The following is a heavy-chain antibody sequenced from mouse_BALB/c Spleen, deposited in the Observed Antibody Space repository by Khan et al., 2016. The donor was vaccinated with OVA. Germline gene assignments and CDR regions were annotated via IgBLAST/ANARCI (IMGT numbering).Heavy chain of an antibody. J-gene: IGHJ3*01. CDR1: GYTFTDFL. CDR3: TRAGYGGFAH. CDR2: IYPGSGYI. D-gene: IGHD3-2*02. Sequence: QVQLQQSGPELVKPGASVKMSCKASGYTFTDFLISWLKQRPGQGLEWIGEIYPGSGYIYYNEKFKGKATLTSDKYSNTASMQLSILTSADSAVKFCTRAGYGGFAHWGQGTLVTVSA. V-gene: IGHV1-77*01.